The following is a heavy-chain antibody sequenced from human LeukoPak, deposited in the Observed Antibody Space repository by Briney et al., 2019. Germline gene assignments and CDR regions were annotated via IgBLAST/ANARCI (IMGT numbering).Heavy chain of an antibody. D-gene: IGHD3-16*01. Sequence: PGGSLRLSCAASGFTVSSNYMSWVRQAPGKGLEWVSVIYSGGSTYYADSVKGRFTISRDNSKNTLYLQMNSLRAEDTAVYYCARYLTERLGLLWKSGPVRFFDYWGQGTLVTVSS. CDR2: IYSGGST. CDR1: GFTVSSNY. J-gene: IGHJ4*02. V-gene: IGHV3-66*01. CDR3: ARYLTERLGLLWKSGPVRFFDY.